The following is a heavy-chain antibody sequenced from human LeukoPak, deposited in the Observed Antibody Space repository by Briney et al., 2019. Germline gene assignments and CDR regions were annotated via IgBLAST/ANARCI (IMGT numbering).Heavy chain of an antibody. J-gene: IGHJ4*02. D-gene: IGHD2-21*02. CDR1: GGSISSSSYC. CDR2: IYYSGST. V-gene: IGHV4-39*01. CDR3: ARLTAIGFFPFDY. Sequence: KPSETLSLTCTVSGGSISSSSYCWGWIRQPPGKGLEWIGSIYYSGSTYYNPSLKSRVTISVDTSKNQFSLKLSSVTAADTAVYYCARLTAIGFFPFDYWGQGTLVTVSS.